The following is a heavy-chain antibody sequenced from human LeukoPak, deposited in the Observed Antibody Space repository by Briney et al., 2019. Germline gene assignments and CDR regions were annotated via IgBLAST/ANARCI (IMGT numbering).Heavy chain of an antibody. V-gene: IGHV3-30*03. CDR3: ARPLRGGYTYGSDY. CDR2: ISYDGSNK. J-gene: IGHJ4*02. CDR1: GFTFSSYG. D-gene: IGHD5-18*01. Sequence: GGSLRLSCAASGFTFSSYGMHWVRQAPGKGLEWVAVISYDGSNKYYADSVKGRFTISRDNAKNTLYLQMNSLRAEDTAVYYCARPLRGGYTYGSDYWGQGTLVTVSS.